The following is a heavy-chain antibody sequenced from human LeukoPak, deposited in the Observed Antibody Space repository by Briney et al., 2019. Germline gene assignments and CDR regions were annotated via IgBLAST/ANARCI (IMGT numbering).Heavy chain of an antibody. Sequence: PGGSLRLSCAASGFTVSRNYMSWVRQAPGKGLEWVSVIYSGGSTYYADSVKGRFTISRDNSKNTLYLQMNSLRAEDTAVYYCARSYYDSSGMDVWGQGTTVTVSS. CDR3: ARSYYDSSGMDV. CDR2: IYSGGST. CDR1: GFTVSRNY. D-gene: IGHD3-22*01. J-gene: IGHJ6*02. V-gene: IGHV3-66*01.